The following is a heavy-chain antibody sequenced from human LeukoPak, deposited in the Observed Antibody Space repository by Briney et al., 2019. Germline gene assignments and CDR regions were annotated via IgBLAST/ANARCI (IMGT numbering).Heavy chain of an antibody. CDR3: ARGWVQKLKTAYGMDV. V-gene: IGHV1-69*13. J-gene: IGHJ6*04. Sequence: SVKVSCKASGGTFSSYAISWVRQAPGQGLEWMGGIIPIFGTANYAQKFQGRVTITADESTSTAYMELSSLRSEDTAVYYCARGWVQKLKTAYGMDVWGKGTTVTVSS. D-gene: IGHD6-13*01. CDR1: GGTFSSYA. CDR2: IIPIFGTA.